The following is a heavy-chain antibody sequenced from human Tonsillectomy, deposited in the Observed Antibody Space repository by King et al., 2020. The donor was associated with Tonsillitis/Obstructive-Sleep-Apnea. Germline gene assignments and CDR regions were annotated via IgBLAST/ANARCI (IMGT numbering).Heavy chain of an antibody. CDR3: ARSNSVAAAGNQGEYNWIDP. CDR1: GFTFSRYG. CDR2: IWYDGSNK. D-gene: IGHD6-13*01. V-gene: IGHV3-33*01. J-gene: IGHJ5*02. Sequence: QLVQSGGGVVQPGRSLRLSCAASGFTFSRYGMHWVRQAPGKGLEWVAVIWYDGSNKYYADSVKGRFTISRDNSKNTLYLQINSLRAEDTAVYYCARSNSVAAAGNQGEYNWIDPWGQGTLVTVSS.